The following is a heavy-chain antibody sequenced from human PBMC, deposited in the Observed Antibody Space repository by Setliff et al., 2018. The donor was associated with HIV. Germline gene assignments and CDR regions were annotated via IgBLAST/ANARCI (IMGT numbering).Heavy chain of an antibody. CDR1: GYTFTSYY. CDR3: AREARYQDRYYYYMDV. V-gene: IGHV1-46*03. CDR2: INPSGGST. D-gene: IGHD1-20*01. Sequence: ASVKVSCKASGYTFTSYYLHWVRQAPEQGLEWMGIINPSGGSTTYAQKFQGRATMTRDTSASTVYMELSSLRSEDTAVYYCAREARYQDRYYYYMDVWGKGTTVTVSS. J-gene: IGHJ6*03.